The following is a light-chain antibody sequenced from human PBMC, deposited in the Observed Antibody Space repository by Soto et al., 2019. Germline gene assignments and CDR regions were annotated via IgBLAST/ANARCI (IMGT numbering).Light chain of an antibody. CDR2: DNN. J-gene: IGLJ2*01. Sequence: QSVLTQPPSVSGAPGQRVTISCTGSSSNIGAGYDVQWYQQLPGTPPQLLIYDNNNRPSGVPDRFSGSKSGTSASLAITGLQAEDEADYYCQSYGSSLSGSHVVFGGGTKLTVL. CDR1: SSNIGAGYD. V-gene: IGLV1-40*01. CDR3: QSYGSSLSGSHVV.